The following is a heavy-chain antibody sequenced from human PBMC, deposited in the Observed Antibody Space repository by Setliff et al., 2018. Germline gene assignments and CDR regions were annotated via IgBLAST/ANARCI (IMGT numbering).Heavy chain of an antibody. J-gene: IGHJ6*02. Sequence: PSETLSLTCTVSGLSLSSTTYYWAWVRQAPGKGLEWVANINQGGGEQLYVDSVKGRFTISRDNAKNSLYLQMNSLRAEDTAVYYCARDGVSYGMDVWGQGTTVTVSS. CDR3: ARDGVSYGMDV. CDR2: INQGGGEQ. V-gene: IGHV3-7*01. CDR1: GLSLSSTTYY.